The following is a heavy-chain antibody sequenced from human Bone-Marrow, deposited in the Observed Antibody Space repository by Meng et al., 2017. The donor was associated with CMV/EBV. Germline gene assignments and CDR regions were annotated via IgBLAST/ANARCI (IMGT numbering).Heavy chain of an antibody. Sequence: GEYLKISWAASGFTFSTYFMNWVRQAPGKGLEWVSSISSSSSYIYCADSVKGRFTISRDNAKNSLYLQMNSLRAEDTAVYYCARRRVDTAMLGVDYWGQGTLVTVSS. D-gene: IGHD5-18*01. J-gene: IGHJ4*02. CDR3: ARRRVDTAMLGVDY. V-gene: IGHV3-21*01. CDR2: ISSSSSYI. CDR1: GFTFSTYF.